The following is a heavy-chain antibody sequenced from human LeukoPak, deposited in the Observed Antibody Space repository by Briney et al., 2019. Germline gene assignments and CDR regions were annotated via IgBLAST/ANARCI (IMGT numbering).Heavy chain of an antibody. CDR1: GGSISSYY. CDR2: IYTSGST. Sequence: SETLSLTCTVSGGSISSYYWSWIRQPAGKGLEWIGRIYTSGSTNYNPSLKSRVAMSVDTSKNQFSLKLSSVTAADTAVYYCRGRNTFGFDYWGQGTLATVSS. V-gene: IGHV4-4*07. D-gene: IGHD1-26*01. J-gene: IGHJ4*02. CDR3: RGRNTFGFDY.